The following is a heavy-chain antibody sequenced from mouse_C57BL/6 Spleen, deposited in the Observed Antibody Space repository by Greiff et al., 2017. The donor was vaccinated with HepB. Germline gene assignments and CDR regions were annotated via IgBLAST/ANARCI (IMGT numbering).Heavy chain of an antibody. Sequence: QVQLQQSGAELMKPGASVKLSCKATGYTFTGYWIEWVKQRPGHGLEWIGEILPGSGSTNYNAKFKGKATFTADTSSNTAYMQLSSLTTEDSANYYCARRLVYAMDYWGQGTSVTVSS. CDR3: ARRLVYAMDY. J-gene: IGHJ4*01. CDR1: GYTFTGYW. CDR2: ILPGSGST. D-gene: IGHD4-1*01. V-gene: IGHV1-9*01.